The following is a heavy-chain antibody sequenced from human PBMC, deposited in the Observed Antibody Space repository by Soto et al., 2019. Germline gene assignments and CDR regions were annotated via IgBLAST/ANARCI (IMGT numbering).Heavy chain of an antibody. CDR2: ISSSSSYI. J-gene: IGHJ6*02. CDR3: ARDRPPPIAAAGTATGDYGMDV. D-gene: IGHD6-13*01. Sequence: GGSLRLSCAASGFTFSSYSMNWVRQAPGKGLEWVSSISSSSSYIYYADSVKGRFTISRDNAKNSLYLQMNSLRAEDTAVYYCARDRPPPIAAAGTATGDYGMDVWGQGTTVTVS. CDR1: GFTFSSYS. V-gene: IGHV3-21*01.